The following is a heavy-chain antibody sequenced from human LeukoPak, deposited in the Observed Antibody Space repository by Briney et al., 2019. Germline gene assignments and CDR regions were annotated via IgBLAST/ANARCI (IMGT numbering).Heavy chain of an antibody. CDR2: IYHSGST. V-gene: IGHV4-30-2*01. D-gene: IGHD3-22*01. CDR1: GGSISSGGYS. CDR3: ARGVYDSSGYYYGMDV. Sequence: PSETLSLTCAVSGGSISSGGYSWSWIRQPPGKGLEWIGYIYHSGSTYYNPSLKSRVTISVDRSKNQFSLKLSSVTAADTAVYYCARGVYDSSGYYYGMDVWGQGTTVTVSS. J-gene: IGHJ6*02.